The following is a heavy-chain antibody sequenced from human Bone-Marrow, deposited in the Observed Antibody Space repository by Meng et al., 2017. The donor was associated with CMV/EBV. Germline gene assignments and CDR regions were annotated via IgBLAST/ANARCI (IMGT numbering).Heavy chain of an antibody. CDR2: IYYSGST. V-gene: IGHV4-59*12. D-gene: IGHD4-17*01. J-gene: IGHJ5*02. Sequence: GSLRLSCTVSGGSISSYYWSWIRQPPGKGLEWIGYIYYSGSTNYNPSLKSRVTISVDTSKNQFSLNLKSVTASDTAMYYCARDRGEGNNWFNPWGPGTLVTVSS. CDR3: ARDRGEGNNWFNP. CDR1: GGSISSYY.